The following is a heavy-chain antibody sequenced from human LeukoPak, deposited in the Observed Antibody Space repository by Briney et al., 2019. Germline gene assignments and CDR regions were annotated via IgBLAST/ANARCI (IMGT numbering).Heavy chain of an antibody. CDR1: GFTFSSYG. D-gene: IGHD6-13*01. CDR3: AKGAGGGSSSWYFDY. J-gene: IGHJ4*02. CDR2: IWYDGSNK. V-gene: IGHV3-33*06. Sequence: PGGSLRLSCAASGFTFSSYGMHWVRQAPGKGLEWVAVIWYDGSNKYYADSVKGRFTISRDNSKNTLYLQMNSLRAEDTAVYYCAKGAGGGSSSWYFDYWGQGTLVTVSS.